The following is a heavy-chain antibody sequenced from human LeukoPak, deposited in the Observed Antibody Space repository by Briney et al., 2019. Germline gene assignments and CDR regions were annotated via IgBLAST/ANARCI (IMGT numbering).Heavy chain of an antibody. D-gene: IGHD3-3*01. CDR1: GGSISSYY. CDR2: IYTSGST. CDR3: ARGNGYDFWSGYYIPAYYYYMDV. Sequence: SETLSLICTVSGGSISSYYWSWIRQPAGKGLEWIGRIYTSGSTNYNPSLKSRVTMSVDTSKNQFSLKLSSVTAADTAVYYCARGNGYDFWSGYYIPAYYYYMDVWGKGTTVTVSS. V-gene: IGHV4-4*07. J-gene: IGHJ6*03.